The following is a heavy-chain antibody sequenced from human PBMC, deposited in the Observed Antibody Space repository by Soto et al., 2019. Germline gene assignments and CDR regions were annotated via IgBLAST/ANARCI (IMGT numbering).Heavy chain of an antibody. CDR1: GGSISSYY. CDR2: IYTSGST. V-gene: IGHV4-4*07. D-gene: IGHD3-22*01. J-gene: IGHJ4*02. CDR3: AREPYYYDSSGYYFDY. Sequence: SETLSLTCTVSGGSISSYYWSWIRQPAGKGLEWIGRIYTSGSTNYNPSLKSRVTMSVDTSKNQFSRKLSSVTAADTAVYYCAREPYYYDSSGYYFDYWGQGTLVTVSS.